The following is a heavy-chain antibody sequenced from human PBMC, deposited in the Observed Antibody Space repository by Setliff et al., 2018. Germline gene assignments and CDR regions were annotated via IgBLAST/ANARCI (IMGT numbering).Heavy chain of an antibody. D-gene: IGHD6-19*01. Sequence: GASVKVSCKASGFVFITYAITWVRQAPGQGLEWMGWISGYYNKTNYAQKFQDRVTMTTDTSTGTAYMELRSLKSDDTAVYYCARATRDSDGWYYEYSWFDPRGQGTLVTVSS. CDR2: ISGYYNKT. V-gene: IGHV1-18*01. J-gene: IGHJ5*02. CDR3: ARATRDSDGWYYEYSWFDP. CDR1: GFVFITYA.